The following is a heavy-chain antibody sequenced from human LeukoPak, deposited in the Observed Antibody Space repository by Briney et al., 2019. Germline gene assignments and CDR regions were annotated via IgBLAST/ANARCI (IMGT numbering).Heavy chain of an antibody. J-gene: IGHJ4*02. Sequence: SETLSFTCTVSGGSMKNCHWSWIRQPPGKGLEWIGYIYYSGSTNYNPSLKSRVTISLDTSKNQFSLKMNSMTAADTAVYYCARWVSASIDYWGQGTLVTVSS. CDR1: GGSMKNCH. D-gene: IGHD1-26*01. CDR2: IYYSGST. V-gene: IGHV4-59*01. CDR3: ARWVSASIDY.